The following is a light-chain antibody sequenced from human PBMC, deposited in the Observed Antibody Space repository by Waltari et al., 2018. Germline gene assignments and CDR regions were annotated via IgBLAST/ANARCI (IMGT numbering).Light chain of an antibody. CDR1: RSDVGSYNF. CDR3: SSYAGSYTWV. CDR2: DVT. Sequence: QSALTQPRSVSGSPGQSVTISCTGTRSDVGSYNFVSWYQQHPGKAPKLMIYDVTQRPSGVPHRFSGSKSGNTASLTIPGLQPEDEADYCCSSYAGSYTWVFGGGTKLTVV. V-gene: IGLV2-11*01. J-gene: IGLJ3*02.